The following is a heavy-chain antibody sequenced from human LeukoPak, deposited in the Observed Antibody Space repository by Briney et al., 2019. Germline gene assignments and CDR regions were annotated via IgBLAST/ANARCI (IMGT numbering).Heavy chain of an antibody. D-gene: IGHD5-18*01. J-gene: IGHJ4*02. CDR2: IIPIFGTA. CDR1: GGTFSSYA. Sequence: SVRVSCKASGGTFSSYAISWVRQAPGQGLEWMGGIIPIFGTANYAQKLQGRVTITADKSTSTAYMELSSLRSEDTAVYYCARELEYSYGSFDYWGQGTLVTVSS. V-gene: IGHV1-69*06. CDR3: ARELEYSYGSFDY.